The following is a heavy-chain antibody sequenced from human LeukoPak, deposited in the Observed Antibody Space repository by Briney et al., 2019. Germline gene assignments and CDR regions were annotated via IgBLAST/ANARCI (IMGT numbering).Heavy chain of an antibody. CDR1: GFTFSSYA. CDR2: IGGSGGST. Sequence: GGSLRLSCAASGFTFSSYAMSWVRQAPGKGLEWVSAIGGSGGSTYYADSVKGRFTISRDNSMNTLSLQMNSLRAEDTALYYCAKSSSWTYHYLDYWGQGALVTVSS. CDR3: AKSSSWTYHYLDY. V-gene: IGHV3-23*01. J-gene: IGHJ4*02. D-gene: IGHD6-13*01.